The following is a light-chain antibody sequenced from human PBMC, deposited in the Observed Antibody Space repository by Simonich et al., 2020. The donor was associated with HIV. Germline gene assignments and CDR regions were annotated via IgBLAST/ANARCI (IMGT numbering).Light chain of an antibody. CDR1: QGISNS. Sequence: IRMTQSPSSLSASVGDRVTITCRASQGISNSLAWYQQKPGKAPKLLLYAASRLESGVASRFSGSGSGTDYTLTISSLQPEDFATYYCQQYYSTPWTFGQGTKVEIK. CDR3: QQYYSTPWT. V-gene: IGKV1-NL1*01. J-gene: IGKJ1*01. CDR2: AAS.